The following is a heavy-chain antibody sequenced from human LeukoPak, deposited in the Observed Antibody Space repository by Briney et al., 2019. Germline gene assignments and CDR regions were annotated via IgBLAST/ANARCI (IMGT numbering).Heavy chain of an antibody. CDR2: IHYTGST. D-gene: IGHD2-21*02. V-gene: IGHV4-39*01. CDR3: ARHGHHGDHDY. CDR1: GGSIRSTYYL. Sequence: SETLSLTCTVSGGSIRSTYYLWGWIRQPPGKGLEWIGSIHYTGSTNYNPSLKSRVTIPVDTSKNQFSLNLTSVTAADTAVYYCARHGHHGDHDYWGQGTLVTVSS. J-gene: IGHJ4*02.